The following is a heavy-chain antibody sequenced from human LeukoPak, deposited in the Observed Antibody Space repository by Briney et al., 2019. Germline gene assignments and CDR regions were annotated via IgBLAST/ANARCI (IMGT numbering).Heavy chain of an antibody. D-gene: IGHD3-10*01. CDR1: GGSISSGDYY. CDR3: ARAGSGTMVRGVIILFDY. J-gene: IGHJ4*02. CDR2: IYYSGST. Sequence: SETLSLTCTVSGGSISSGDYYWSWIRQPPGKGLEWIGYIYYSGSTYYNPSLKSRVTISVDTFKNQFSLKLSSVTAADTAVYYCARAGSGTMVRGVIILFDYWGQGTLVTVSS. V-gene: IGHV4-30-4*01.